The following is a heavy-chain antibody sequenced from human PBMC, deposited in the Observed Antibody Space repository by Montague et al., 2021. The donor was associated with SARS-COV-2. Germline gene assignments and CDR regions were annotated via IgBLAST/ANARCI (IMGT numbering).Heavy chain of an antibody. Sequence: SETLSLTCFVSGAPITTGSYYWGWIRQPPGKGLEWIGSVFYRGSTYYNPSLKSRVAISVDTSKNQFFLSLDSVTAADTALYFCARIPVSGSGGFYYFDSWSQGTLVTVSS. D-gene: IGHD3-10*01. CDR3: ARIPVSGSGGFYYFDS. CDR1: GAPITTGSYY. V-gene: IGHV4-39*01. CDR2: VFYRGST. J-gene: IGHJ4*02.